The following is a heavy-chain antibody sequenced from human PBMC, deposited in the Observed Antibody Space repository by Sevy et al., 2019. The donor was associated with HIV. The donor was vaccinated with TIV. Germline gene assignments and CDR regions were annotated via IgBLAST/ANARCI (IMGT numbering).Heavy chain of an antibody. CDR1: GFTFSSYG. J-gene: IGHJ4*02. CDR2: IWYDGSNK. CDR3: ARSKDVAANFDY. V-gene: IGHV3-33*01. D-gene: IGHD6-19*01. Sequence: GGSLRLSCAASGFTFSSYGMHWVRQAPGKGLEWVAVIWYDGSNKYYADSVNGRFTISRDNSKNTLYLQMNSLRAEDTAVYYCARSKDVAANFDYWGQGTLVTVSS.